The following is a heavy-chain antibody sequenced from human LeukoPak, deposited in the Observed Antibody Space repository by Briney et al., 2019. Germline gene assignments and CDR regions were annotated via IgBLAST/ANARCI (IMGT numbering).Heavy chain of an antibody. Sequence: GGSLRLSCAASGFTFSSYSMNWVRQAPGKGLEWVSSISSSSSYIYYADSVKGRFTISRDNAKNSLYLQMNSLRAEDTAAYYCARDQHYYDSSGYTTFDYWGQGTLVTVSS. CDR2: ISSSSSYI. J-gene: IGHJ4*02. V-gene: IGHV3-21*01. D-gene: IGHD3-22*01. CDR1: GFTFSSYS. CDR3: ARDQHYYDSSGYTTFDY.